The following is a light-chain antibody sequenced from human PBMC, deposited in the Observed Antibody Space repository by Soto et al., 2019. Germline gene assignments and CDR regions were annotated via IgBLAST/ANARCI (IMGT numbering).Light chain of an antibody. CDR1: KNIITNY. Sequence: LSQSPGTMSFSPGEGAPLSCRSSKNIITNYLTWYRQKPGQAPRLLIYAASSRATGIPDRFSGSGSGTDFTLTISSLQPEDFAAYYCQQSYSTAPTFGQGTKVDI. V-gene: IGKV3-20*01. J-gene: IGKJ1*01. CDR3: QQSYSTAPT. CDR2: AAS.